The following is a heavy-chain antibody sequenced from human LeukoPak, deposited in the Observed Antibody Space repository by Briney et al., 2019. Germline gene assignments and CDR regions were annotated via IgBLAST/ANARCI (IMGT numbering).Heavy chain of an antibody. CDR1: GGSISSSSYY. Sequence: NSSETLSLXCTVSGGSISSSSYYWGWIRQPPGKGLEWIGSIYYSGITYYNPSLKSRVTISVDTSKNQFSLKLSSVTAADTAVYYCARRLAGTEDYWGQGTLVTVSS. J-gene: IGHJ4*02. V-gene: IGHV4-39*01. CDR3: ARRLAGTEDY. CDR2: IYYSGIT. D-gene: IGHD6-13*01.